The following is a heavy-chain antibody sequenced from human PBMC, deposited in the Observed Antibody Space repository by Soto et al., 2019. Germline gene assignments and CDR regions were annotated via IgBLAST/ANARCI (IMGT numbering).Heavy chain of an antibody. V-gene: IGHV1-69*01. CDR3: ASPRAYYYGSGSSRFDY. J-gene: IGHJ4*02. CDR1: GGTFSSYA. Sequence: QVQLVQSGAEVKKPGSSVKVSCKASGGTFSSYAISWVRQAPGQGLEWMGGIIPIFGTANYAQKFQGRVTITADESTSTAYMELSSLRSEDTDVYYCASPRAYYYGSGSSRFDYWGQGTLVTVSS. D-gene: IGHD3-10*01. CDR2: IIPIFGTA.